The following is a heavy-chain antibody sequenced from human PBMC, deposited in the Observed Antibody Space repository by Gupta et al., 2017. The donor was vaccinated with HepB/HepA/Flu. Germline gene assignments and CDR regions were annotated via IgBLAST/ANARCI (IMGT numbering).Heavy chain of an antibody. CDR3: ASFPMTIFGVVIDY. J-gene: IGHJ4*02. Sequence: EVQLVESGGGLVQPGGSLRLSCAASGFTFSSYWMSWVRQAPGKGLEWVANIKQDGSETYYVDSVKGRFTISRDNAKNSLYLQMNSLRAEDTAVYYCASFPMTIFGVVIDYWGQGILVNVSS. D-gene: IGHD3-3*01. CDR1: GFTFSSYW. V-gene: IGHV3-7*01. CDR2: IKQDGSET.